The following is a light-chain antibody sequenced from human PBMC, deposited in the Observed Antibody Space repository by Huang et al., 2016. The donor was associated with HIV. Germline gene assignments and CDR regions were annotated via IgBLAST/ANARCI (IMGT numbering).Light chain of an antibody. Sequence: EIVLTQSPGTLSLSPGERATLSCRASQSVSNSFLAWYQQKPGQAPRLLIYGASRRATGIPDRFSGSGSGTDFTLIINRLEPEDFAVYNCQQYDSSPITFGQGTRLEIK. CDR2: GAS. CDR1: QSVSNSF. J-gene: IGKJ5*01. CDR3: QQYDSSPIT. V-gene: IGKV3-20*01.